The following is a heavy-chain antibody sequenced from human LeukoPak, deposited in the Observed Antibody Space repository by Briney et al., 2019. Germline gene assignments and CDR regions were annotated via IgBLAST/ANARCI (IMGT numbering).Heavy chain of an antibody. V-gene: IGHV4-59*08. CDR3: ARLGYSSGWYYFDY. CDR1: GGSLSSYY. CDR2: IYYSGST. J-gene: IGHJ4*02. Sequence: SETLSLTCTVSGGSLSSYYWSWIRQPPGKGLEWIGYIYYSGSTNYNPSLKSRVTISLDTSKNQFSLKLSSVTAADTAVYYCARLGYSSGWYYFDYWGQGTLVTVSS. D-gene: IGHD6-19*01.